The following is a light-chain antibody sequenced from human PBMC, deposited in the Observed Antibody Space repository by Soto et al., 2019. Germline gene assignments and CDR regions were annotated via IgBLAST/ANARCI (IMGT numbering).Light chain of an antibody. V-gene: IGLV2-14*03. CDR3: NSYTGTSARYA. Sequence: QSALTQPASGSGSPGQSITISCTGTSSDVGRYNYVSWYQQYPGRAPKLIIFDVTNRPSGVSPRFSGSKSGNTASLTISGLQAADEADYYCNSYTGTSARYAFGTGTKVTVL. CDR2: DVT. J-gene: IGLJ1*01. CDR1: SSDVGRYNY.